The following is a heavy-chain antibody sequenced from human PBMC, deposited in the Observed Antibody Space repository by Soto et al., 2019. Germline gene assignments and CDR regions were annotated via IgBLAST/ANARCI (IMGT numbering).Heavy chain of an antibody. CDR3: ARSTAEAVPADNSPLS. CDR1: GGSISSSNW. J-gene: IGHJ4*02. V-gene: IGHV4-4*02. D-gene: IGHD2-2*01. CDR2: IYHSGST. Sequence: PSETLSLTCAVSGGSISSSNWWSWVRQPPGKGLEWIGEIYHSGSTNYNPSLKSRVTISVDKSKNQFSLKLSSVTAADTAVYYCARSTAEAVPADNSPLSGGQGNLVTVSS.